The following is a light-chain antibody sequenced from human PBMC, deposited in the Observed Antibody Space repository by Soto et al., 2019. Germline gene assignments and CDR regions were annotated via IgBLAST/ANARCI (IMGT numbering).Light chain of an antibody. J-gene: IGLJ3*02. CDR3: QSYDTSLSGSV. CDR1: SSNIGAGYD. Sequence: QPVLTQPPSVSGAPGQRVTFSCTGSSSNIGAGYDVHWYQQLPGTAPKIIIYGNSNRPSGVPDRFSGSKSGTSASLAITGLQAEDEADYYCQSYDTSLSGSVFGGGTKLTVL. CDR2: GNS. V-gene: IGLV1-40*01.